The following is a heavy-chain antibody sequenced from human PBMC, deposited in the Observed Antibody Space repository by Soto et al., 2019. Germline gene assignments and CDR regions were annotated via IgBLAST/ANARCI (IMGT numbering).Heavy chain of an antibody. CDR3: AKEGPITNWYFDY. D-gene: IGHD1-1*01. CDR1: GFTFSSYG. J-gene: IGHJ4*02. Sequence: QVQLVESGGGVVQPGRSLRLSCAASGFTFSSYGMHWVRQAPGKGLEWVTVISYDGKVAYYADSVKGRFTISRDNSKNTLYLQMNSLRTEYTAMYYCAKEGPITNWYFDYWGQGNLVTVSS. CDR2: ISYDGKVA. V-gene: IGHV3-30*18.